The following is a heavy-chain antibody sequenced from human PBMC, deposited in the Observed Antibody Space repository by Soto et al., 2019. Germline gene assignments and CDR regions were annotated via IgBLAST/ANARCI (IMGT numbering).Heavy chain of an antibody. CDR3: ARGPLSWADFWSGYYTAAFDI. V-gene: IGHV3-74*01. J-gene: IGHJ3*02. CDR1: GFTFSSYW. Sequence: GGSLRLSCAASGFTFSSYWMHWVRQAPGKGLVWVSRINSDGSSTSYADSVKGRFTISRDNAKNTLYLQMNSLRAEDTAVYYCARGPLSWADFWSGYYTAAFDIWGQGTMVTVSS. D-gene: IGHD3-3*01. CDR2: INSDGSST.